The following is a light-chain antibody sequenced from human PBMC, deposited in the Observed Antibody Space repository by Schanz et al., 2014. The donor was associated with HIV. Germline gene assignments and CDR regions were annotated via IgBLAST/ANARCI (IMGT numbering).Light chain of an antibody. J-gene: IGKJ1*01. Sequence: EIVLTQSPGSLSLSPGGRATLSCGASQSVSSSYLAWYQQKPGQAPRLLIYGASSRATGIPARFSGSGSGTEFTLTISSLQSEDFAVYSCQQYNSWPRTFGQGTKVEIK. V-gene: IGKV3-15*01. CDR1: QSVSSSY. CDR3: QQYNSWPRT. CDR2: GAS.